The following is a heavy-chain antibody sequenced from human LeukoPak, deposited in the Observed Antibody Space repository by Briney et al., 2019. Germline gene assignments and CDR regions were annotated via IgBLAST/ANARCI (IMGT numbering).Heavy chain of an antibody. CDR2: LKFDGTIT. V-gene: IGHV3-74*03. Sequence: GGSLRLSCAASGFTFSSYWMHWVRQAPGKGLVWVSRLKFDGTITQYADSVKGRFTVSRDNAKNTLYLQMDSLRAEDTAVYYCARQANNWFDPWGQGTLVTVSS. CDR1: GFTFSSYW. J-gene: IGHJ5*02. CDR3: ARQANNWFDP.